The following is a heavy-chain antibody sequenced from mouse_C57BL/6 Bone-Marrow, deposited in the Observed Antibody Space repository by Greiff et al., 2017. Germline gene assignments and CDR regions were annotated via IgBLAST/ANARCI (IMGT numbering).Heavy chain of an antibody. Sequence: EVQLQQSGPELVKPGASVKISCKASGYTFTDYYMNWVKQSHGKSLEWIGDINPNNGGTSYNQKFKGKATLTVDKSSSTAYMERRSLTSEDSAVYYCARESPIYDGYRGFAYWGQGTLVTVSA. V-gene: IGHV1-26*01. J-gene: IGHJ3*01. CDR1: GYTFTDYY. CDR2: INPNNGGT. CDR3: ARESPIYDGYRGFAY. D-gene: IGHD2-3*01.